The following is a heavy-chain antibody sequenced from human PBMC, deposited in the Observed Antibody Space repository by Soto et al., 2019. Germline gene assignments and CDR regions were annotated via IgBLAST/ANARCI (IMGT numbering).Heavy chain of an antibody. CDR2: VKQDGSEK. CDR3: ARDHRRD. CDR1: GFTFTKYW. Sequence: EVQLVESGGGLVQPGGYLRLSCETSGFTFTKYWMSWVRQVPGKGLEWVANVKQDGSEKYYLDSVEGRFIISRDNAKNSLDLEMNSLRVEDTAVYYCARDHRRDWGQGVQVTVSA. V-gene: IGHV3-7*03. J-gene: IGHJ4*02.